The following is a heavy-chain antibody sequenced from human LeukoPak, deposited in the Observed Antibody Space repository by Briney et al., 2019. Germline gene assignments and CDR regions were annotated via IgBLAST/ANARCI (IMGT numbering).Heavy chain of an antibody. CDR1: GGSISGYY. D-gene: IGHD6-19*01. V-gene: IGHV4-59*01. Sequence: SETLSLTCTVSGGSISGYYWSWIRQPPGKGLEWIGYISYSGSTNYNPSLKSRVTISVDTSKNQFSLNLSSVTAADTAVYYCARDYTAVAADWFFDLWGRGTLVTVSS. CDR2: ISYSGST. J-gene: IGHJ2*01. CDR3: ARDYTAVAADWFFDL.